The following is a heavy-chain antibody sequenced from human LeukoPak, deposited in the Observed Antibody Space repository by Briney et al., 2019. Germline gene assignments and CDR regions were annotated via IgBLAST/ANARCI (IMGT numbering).Heavy chain of an antibody. V-gene: IGHV3-30*18. Sequence: GGSLRLSCAASGFTFSSYGMHWVRQAPGKGLEWVAVISYDGSNKYYADSVKGRFTISRDNSKNTLYLQMNSLRAVDTAVYYCAKRGDYGGNSPFDYWGQRTLVTVSS. CDR1: GFTFSSYG. D-gene: IGHD4-23*01. J-gene: IGHJ4*02. CDR3: AKRGDYGGNSPFDY. CDR2: ISYDGSNK.